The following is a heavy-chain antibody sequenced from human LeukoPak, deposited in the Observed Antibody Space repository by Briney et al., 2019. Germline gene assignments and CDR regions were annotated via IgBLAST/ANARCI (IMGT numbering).Heavy chain of an antibody. CDR3: ARVLGSYYYMDV. V-gene: IGHV4-61*02. D-gene: IGHD4/OR15-4a*01. CDR2: IYTTGST. J-gene: IGHJ6*03. CDR1: GGSISSGDYY. Sequence: PSETLSLTCTVSGGSISSGDYYWSWIRQPAGKGLEWIGRIYTTGSTNYNPSLKSRVTMSVDTSKNQFSLKLSSVTAADTAVYYCARVLGSYYYMDVWGKGTTVTVSS.